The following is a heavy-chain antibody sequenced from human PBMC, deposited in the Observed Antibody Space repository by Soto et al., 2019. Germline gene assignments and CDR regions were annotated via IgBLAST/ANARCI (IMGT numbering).Heavy chain of an antibody. J-gene: IGHJ5*02. D-gene: IGHD1-26*01. V-gene: IGHV3-53*01. Sequence: HPGGSLRLSCAASGFIVSNSYMSWVRQAPGKGLEWVSILYSGGTTYYADSAKGRFTFSRDNAANTVFLQMNNLRVEDTAVYYCVRDRGGSYWLDPWGQGTLVT. CDR2: LYSGGTT. CDR3: VRDRGGSYWLDP. CDR1: GFIVSNSY.